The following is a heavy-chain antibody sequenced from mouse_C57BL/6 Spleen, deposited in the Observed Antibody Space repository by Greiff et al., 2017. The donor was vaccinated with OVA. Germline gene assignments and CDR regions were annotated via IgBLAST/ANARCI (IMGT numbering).Heavy chain of an antibody. Sequence: PLPHSLSYLINPFSSFKLSFNSTGYTFTVYLIEWVKQSPGHCLECIGEILPGIGSTNYNEKFKGKATFTADTSSNTAYMQLSSLTTEDSAIYYCARKGTSFFGGNYFDYWGQGTTLTVSS. D-gene: IGHD2-14*01. CDR3: ARKGTSFFGGNYFDY. CDR1: GYTFTVYL. V-gene: IGHV1-9*01. J-gene: IGHJ2*01. CDR2: ILPGIGST.